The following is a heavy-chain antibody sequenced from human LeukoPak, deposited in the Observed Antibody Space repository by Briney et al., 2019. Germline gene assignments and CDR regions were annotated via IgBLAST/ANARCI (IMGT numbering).Heavy chain of an antibody. CDR2: IYYSGST. V-gene: IGHV4-30-4*01. D-gene: IGHD2-2*01. CDR1: GGSISSGGYY. Sequence: PSETLSLTCTVSGGSISSGGYYWSWIRQPPGKGLEWIGYIYYSGSTYYNPSLKSRVTISVDTSKNQFSLKLSSVTAADTAVYYCARGVVPAATGDYFDYWGQGTLVTVSS. J-gene: IGHJ4*02. CDR3: ARGVVPAATGDYFDY.